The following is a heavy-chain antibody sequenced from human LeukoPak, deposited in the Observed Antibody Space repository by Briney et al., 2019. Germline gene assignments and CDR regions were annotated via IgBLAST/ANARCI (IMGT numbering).Heavy chain of an antibody. V-gene: IGHV1-46*01. CDR3: ASPAAYYYDSSGLTSYY. J-gene: IGHJ4*02. Sequence: PAASVKVSCKASGYTFTSYYMHWVRQAPGQGLEWMGIINPSGGSTSYAQKFQGRVTMTRDTSTSTVYMELSSLRSEDTAVYYCASPAAYYYDSSGLTSYYWGQGTLVTVSS. CDR1: GYTFTSYY. CDR2: INPSGGST. D-gene: IGHD3-22*01.